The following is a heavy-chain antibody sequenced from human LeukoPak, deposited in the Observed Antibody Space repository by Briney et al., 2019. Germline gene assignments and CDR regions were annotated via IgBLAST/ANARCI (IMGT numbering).Heavy chain of an antibody. V-gene: IGHV3-7*01. CDR3: ASLYYDILTGYLGDYFDY. Sequence: ETLSLTCTVSGGSISSYYWSWVRQAPGKGLEWVANIKQDGSEKYYVDSVKGRFTISRDNAKNSLYLQMNSLRAEDTAVYYCASLYYDILTGYLGDYFDYWGQGTLVTVSS. CDR1: GGSISSYY. CDR2: IKQDGSEK. D-gene: IGHD3-9*01. J-gene: IGHJ4*02.